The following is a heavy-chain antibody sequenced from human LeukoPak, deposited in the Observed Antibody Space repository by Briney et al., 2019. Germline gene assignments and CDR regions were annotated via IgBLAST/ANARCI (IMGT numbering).Heavy chain of an antibody. CDR1: GFTFSNAW. D-gene: IGHD1-7*01. CDR2: IKSKTDGGTT. V-gene: IGHV3-15*01. J-gene: IGHJ4*02. CDR3: TTPGTTGIPFDY. Sequence: GGSLSLPCAASGFTFSNAWMSWVRQAPGKGLEWVGRIKSKTDGGTTDYAAPVKGRFTISRDDSKNTLYLQMNSLKTEDTAVYYCTTPGTTGIPFDYWGQGTLVTVSS.